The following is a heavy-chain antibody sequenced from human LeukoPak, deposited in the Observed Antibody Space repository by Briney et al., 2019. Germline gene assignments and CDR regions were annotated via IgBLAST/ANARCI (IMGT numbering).Heavy chain of an antibody. J-gene: IGHJ4*02. Sequence: PGGSLRLSCAASGFTVSSDYMSWVRQAPGKGLEWVSVIYSGGSTYYADSVKGRFIISRDNSKNTLYLQMNNLRAEDTAVYYCARDKSGDTIAATDTYFDYWGQGTLVTVSS. D-gene: IGHD6-25*01. V-gene: IGHV3-53*01. CDR2: IYSGGST. CDR1: GFTVSSDY. CDR3: ARDKSGDTIAATDTYFDY.